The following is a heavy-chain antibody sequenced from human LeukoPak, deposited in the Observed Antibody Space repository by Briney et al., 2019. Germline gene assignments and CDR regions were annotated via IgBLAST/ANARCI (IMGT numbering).Heavy chain of an antibody. CDR3: ARASWGSSGYYYPFDY. V-gene: IGHV1-46*01. J-gene: IGHJ4*02. CDR2: INPSGGST. Sequence: ASVEVSCKASGYTFTSYYMHWVRQAPGQGLEWMGIINPSGGSTSYAQKFQGRVTMTRDTSTSTVYMELSSLRSEDTAVYYCARASWGSSGYYYPFDYWGQGTLVTVSS. CDR1: GYTFTSYY. D-gene: IGHD3-22*01.